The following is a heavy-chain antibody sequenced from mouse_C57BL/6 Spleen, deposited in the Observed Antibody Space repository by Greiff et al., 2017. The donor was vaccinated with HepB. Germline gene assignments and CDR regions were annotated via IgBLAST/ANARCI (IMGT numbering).Heavy chain of an antibody. CDR1: GYTFTDYE. Sequence: QVQLQQSGAELVRPGASVTLSCKASGYTFTDYEMHWVKQTPVHGLEWIGAIDPETGGTAYNQKFKGKAILTADKSSSTAYMELRSLTSEDSAVYYCTRCIYYGNYDYWGQGTTLTVSS. CDR3: TRCIYYGNYDY. V-gene: IGHV1-15*01. CDR2: IDPETGGT. D-gene: IGHD2-1*01. J-gene: IGHJ2*01.